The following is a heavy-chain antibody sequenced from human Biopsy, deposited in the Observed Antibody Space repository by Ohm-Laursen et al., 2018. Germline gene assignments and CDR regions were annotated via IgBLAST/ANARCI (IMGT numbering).Heavy chain of an antibody. CDR1: GGSISRDY. J-gene: IGHJ6*02. Sequence: GTLSLTCAVSGGSISRDYWSWFRQTPGKGLEWIGFIYYSGSTNYNPSLKSRVTISVDTSKNQFSLRLNSVTAADTAVYYCARATNSTGWPYYYFYGMDVWGQGTTVTVSS. CDR2: IYYSGST. CDR3: ARATNSTGWPYYYFYGMDV. D-gene: IGHD2/OR15-2a*01. V-gene: IGHV4-59*01.